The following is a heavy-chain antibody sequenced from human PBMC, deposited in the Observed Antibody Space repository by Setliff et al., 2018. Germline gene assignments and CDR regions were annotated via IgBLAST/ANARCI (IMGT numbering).Heavy chain of an antibody. CDR2: IYWDDDK. D-gene: IGHD2-15*01. V-gene: IGHV2-5*02. CDR1: GFSLTTTGVA. CDR3: AHRPKMGSDGFYSAFDM. Sequence: SGPTPVNPTQTLTLTCTFSGFSLTTTGVAVGWIRQPPGKALEWLALIYWDDDKRYSPSLKSTLTIVKDTSKNQVVLTMTNMDPVDTATYYCAHRPKMGSDGFYSAFDMWGQGTMVT. J-gene: IGHJ3*02.